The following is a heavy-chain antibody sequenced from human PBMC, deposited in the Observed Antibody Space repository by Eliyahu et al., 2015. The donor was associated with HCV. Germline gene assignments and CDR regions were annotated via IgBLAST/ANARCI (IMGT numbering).Heavy chain of an antibody. CDR1: GYTFTSYG. Sequence: QVQLVQSGAEVKKPGASVKVSCKASGYTFTSYGISWVRQAPGQGLEWMGMVRPYNGNTNYAQKLQGRVTMTTDTSTSTAYMELRSLRSDDTAVYYCARDRVAARLGGDYYYYYGMDVWGQGTTVTVSS. J-gene: IGHJ6*02. V-gene: IGHV1-18*01. D-gene: IGHD6-6*01. CDR2: VRPYNGNT. CDR3: ARDRVAARLGGDYYYYYGMDV.